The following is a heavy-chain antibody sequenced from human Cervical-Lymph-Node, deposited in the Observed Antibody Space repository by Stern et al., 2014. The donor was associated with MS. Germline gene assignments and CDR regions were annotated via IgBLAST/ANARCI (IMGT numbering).Heavy chain of an antibody. Sequence: QVQLVESGAEVKKPGASVKVSCKAFGYTFTGYYIHWVRQAPGQGLEWMGWINPKTGGTNYEQKFQGRVTMTRDTSITTAYMEVSRLTSDDTAVYYCARGPNYDLPLQHYSGMDVWGQGTTVTVSS. D-gene: IGHD3-3*01. V-gene: IGHV1-2*02. CDR2: INPKTGGT. CDR1: GYTFTGYY. J-gene: IGHJ6*01. CDR3: ARGPNYDLPLQHYSGMDV.